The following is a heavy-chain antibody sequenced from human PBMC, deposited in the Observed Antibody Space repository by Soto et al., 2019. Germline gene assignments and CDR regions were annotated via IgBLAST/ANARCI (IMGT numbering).Heavy chain of an antibody. Sequence: ASVKVSCKASGYTFTSYDINWVRQATGQGLEWMGWMNPNSGNTGYAQKFQGRVTMTRNTSISTAYMELSSLRSEDTAVYYCARDRERNSSSWYYFDYWGQGTLVTVSS. CDR3: ARDRERNSSSWYYFDY. J-gene: IGHJ4*02. CDR1: GYTFTSYD. CDR2: MNPNSGNT. D-gene: IGHD6-13*01. V-gene: IGHV1-8*01.